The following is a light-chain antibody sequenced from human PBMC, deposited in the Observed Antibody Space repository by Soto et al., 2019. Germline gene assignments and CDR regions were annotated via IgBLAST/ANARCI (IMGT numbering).Light chain of an antibody. V-gene: IGKV3-11*01. CDR1: QSISSN. CDR3: QQRSNWPT. Sequence: EIVMTQSPDTLSVSPGERATLSCRASQSISSNLAWYLQKPGQAPRLLIYDASNRATGIPARFSGSGSGTDFTLTISSLEPEDFAVYYCQQRSNWPTFGQGTRLEIK. CDR2: DAS. J-gene: IGKJ5*01.